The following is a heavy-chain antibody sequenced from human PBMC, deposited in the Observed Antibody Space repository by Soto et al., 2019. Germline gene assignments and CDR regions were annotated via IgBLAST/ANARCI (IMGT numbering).Heavy chain of an antibody. D-gene: IGHD6-6*01. CDR3: ARDGLAARPNYYYGMDV. V-gene: IGHV4-59*01. Sequence: SETLSLTCTVSGGSISSYYWIWIRQPPGKGLEWIGYIYYSGSTNYNPSLKSRVTISVDTSKNQFSLKLSSVTAADTAVYYCARDGLAARPNYYYGMDVWGQGTTVTVS. CDR2: IYYSGST. J-gene: IGHJ6*02. CDR1: GGSISSYY.